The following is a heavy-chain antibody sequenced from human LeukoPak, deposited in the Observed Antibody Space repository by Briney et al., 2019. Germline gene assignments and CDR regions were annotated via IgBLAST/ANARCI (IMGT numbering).Heavy chain of an antibody. J-gene: IGHJ4*02. CDR3: GTSNRGSFFDY. CDR2: FYSTGST. Sequence: SETLSLTCTVSGASVSRDGYFWVWIRQPPGKGLEWIGSFYSTGSTFYNPSLQSRVSISLDTSKNQFSLRLSSVTAADTAVFYCGTSNRGSFFDYGGQGTLVTVSS. V-gene: IGHV4-39*07. D-gene: IGHD1-14*01. CDR1: GASVSRDGYF.